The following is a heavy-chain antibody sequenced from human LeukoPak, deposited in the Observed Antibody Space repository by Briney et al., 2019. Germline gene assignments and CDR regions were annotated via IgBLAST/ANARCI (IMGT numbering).Heavy chain of an antibody. Sequence: PSETLSLTCTVSGGSISSGSYYWSWIRQPAGKGLEWIGRIYTSGSTNYNPSLKSRVTISVDTSKNQFSLKLSSVTAADTAVYYCARVRRLWLFADAFDIWGQGTMVTVSS. CDR3: ARVRRLWLFADAFDI. V-gene: IGHV4-61*02. CDR2: IYTSGST. D-gene: IGHD5-18*01. J-gene: IGHJ3*02. CDR1: GGSISSGSYY.